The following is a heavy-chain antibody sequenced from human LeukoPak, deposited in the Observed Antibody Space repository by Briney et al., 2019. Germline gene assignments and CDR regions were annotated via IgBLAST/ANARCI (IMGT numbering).Heavy chain of an antibody. Sequence: PSETLSLTCAVYGGSFSGYYWSWIRQPPGRGLEWIGEINHSGSTNYNPSLKSRVTISVDTPKNQFSLKLSSVTAADTAVYYCARGDDHYYGSGSYYTLHWGQGTLVTVSS. J-gene: IGHJ4*02. CDR2: INHSGST. CDR3: ARGDDHYYGSGSYYTLH. CDR1: GGSFSGYY. D-gene: IGHD3-10*01. V-gene: IGHV4-34*01.